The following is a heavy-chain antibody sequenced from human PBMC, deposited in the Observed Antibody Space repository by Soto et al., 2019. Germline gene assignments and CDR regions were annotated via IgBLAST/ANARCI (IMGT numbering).Heavy chain of an antibody. Sequence: QVQLQESGPGLVKPSETLSLTCTVSGGSISSYYWSWIRQPAGKGLEWIGRIYTSGSTSYNPTLKSRVTMPVDASKNQCSRKLSSVTAADTAVYYCARGPDPMVRGVTASDIWGQGTMVTVSS. CDR1: GGSISSYY. CDR2: IYTSGST. D-gene: IGHD3-10*01. CDR3: ARGPDPMVRGVTASDI. V-gene: IGHV4-4*07. J-gene: IGHJ3*02.